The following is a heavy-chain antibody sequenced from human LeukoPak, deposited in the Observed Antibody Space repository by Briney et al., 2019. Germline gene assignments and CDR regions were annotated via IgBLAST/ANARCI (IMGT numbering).Heavy chain of an antibody. V-gene: IGHV4-39*01. CDR2: IYYSGST. CDR1: GGSISSSSYY. CDR3: ARLAYYYDSSGLDY. Sequence: SETLSLTCTVSGGSISSSSYYWGWIRQPPGKGLEWIGSIYYSGSTYYNPSLKSRVTISVDTSKNQFSLKLSSVTAADTAVCYCARLAYYYDSSGLDYWGQGTLVTVSS. J-gene: IGHJ4*02. D-gene: IGHD3-22*01.